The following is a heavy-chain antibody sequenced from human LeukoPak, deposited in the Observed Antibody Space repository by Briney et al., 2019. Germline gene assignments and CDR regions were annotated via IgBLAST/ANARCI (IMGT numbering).Heavy chain of an antibody. Sequence: GSLRLSCAASGFTFSRYWMSWVRQAPGKGLEWVANINQDGSEKYYVDSVKGRFTISRDNAKNSLYLQMNSLRAEDTAVYYCARAKRHDFRYFDYWGQGTLVTVSS. CDR3: ARAKRHDFRYFDY. J-gene: IGHJ4*02. V-gene: IGHV3-7*01. CDR2: INQDGSEK. CDR1: GFTFSRYW. D-gene: IGHD3-3*01.